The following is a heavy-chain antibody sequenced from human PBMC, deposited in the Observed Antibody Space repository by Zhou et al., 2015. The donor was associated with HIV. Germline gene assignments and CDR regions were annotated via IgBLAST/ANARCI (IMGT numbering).Heavy chain of an antibody. CDR1: GVTFTNYA. Sequence: QVQLVQSGAEVKRPGSSVKVSCQASGVTFTNYAISWVRQAPGQGLEWMGGITPTFGGADYAQKLHGRVTITADESTRTAYMELSSLRSDDTAVYYCARRSISHPYCSGGSCGNWFDPWGQGTLVTVSS. CDR3: ARRSISHPYCSGGSCGNWFDP. D-gene: IGHD2-15*01. J-gene: IGHJ5*02. V-gene: IGHV1-69*01. CDR2: ITPTFGGA.